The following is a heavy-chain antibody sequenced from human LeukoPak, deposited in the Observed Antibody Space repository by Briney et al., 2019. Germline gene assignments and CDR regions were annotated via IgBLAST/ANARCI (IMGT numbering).Heavy chain of an antibody. CDR2: IKNDGTVK. CDR3: IAARGDY. J-gene: IGHJ4*02. Sequence: GGSLRLSCAASGFTFSYHWMTWVRQAPGKGLEWVANIKNDGTVKNYVDSVKGRFTISRDNAKNSLYLQMNSLRAEDTGVYYCIAARGDYWGQGTLVTVSS. V-gene: IGHV3-7*01. D-gene: IGHD6-6*01. CDR1: GFTFSYHW.